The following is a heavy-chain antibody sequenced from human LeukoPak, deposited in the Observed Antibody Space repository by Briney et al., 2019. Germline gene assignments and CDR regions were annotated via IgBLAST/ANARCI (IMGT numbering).Heavy chain of an antibody. CDR3: ARSRYYYDSSGYNVPGWFDP. J-gene: IGHJ5*02. Sequence: PGGSLRLACAASGFTFSSYAMSWVRQAPGKGLEWVSAISGSGGSTYYADSVKGRFTISRDNSKNTLYLQMNSLRAEDTAVYYCARSRYYYDSSGYNVPGWFDPWGQGTLVTVSS. CDR2: ISGSGGST. CDR1: GFTFSSYA. D-gene: IGHD3-22*01. V-gene: IGHV3-23*01.